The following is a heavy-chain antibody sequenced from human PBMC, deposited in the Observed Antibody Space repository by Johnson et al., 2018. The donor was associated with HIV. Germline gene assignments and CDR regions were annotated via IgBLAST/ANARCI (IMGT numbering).Heavy chain of an antibody. CDR2: IEQDGTES. Sequence: VQLVESGGGVVQPGGSLRLSCATSGFTFSYYGLHWVRQAPGVGLEWVANIEQDGTESYYVDSVKGRFTISRDNAKNSLYLQMNSLRVEDTAVYYCARYPIRDDAFDVWGQGTMVTVSS. D-gene: IGHD5-12*01. J-gene: IGHJ3*01. CDR3: ARYPIRDDAFDV. V-gene: IGHV3-7*01. CDR1: GFTFSYYG.